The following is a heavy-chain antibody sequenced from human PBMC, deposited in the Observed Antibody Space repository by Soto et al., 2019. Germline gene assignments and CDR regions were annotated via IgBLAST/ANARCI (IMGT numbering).Heavy chain of an antibody. CDR3: ASTRGYSGYDLRNWFDP. D-gene: IGHD5-12*01. CDR2: IYYSGST. J-gene: IGHJ5*02. V-gene: IGHV4-61*01. CDR1: GGSVSSGSYY. Sequence: QVQLQESGPGLVKPSETLSLTCTVSGGSVSSGSYYWSWIRQPPGKGLEWIGYIYYSGSTNYNPSLKSRVAISVDTSKNQFSLKLSSVTAADTAVYYCASTRGYSGYDLRNWFDPWGQGTLVTVSS.